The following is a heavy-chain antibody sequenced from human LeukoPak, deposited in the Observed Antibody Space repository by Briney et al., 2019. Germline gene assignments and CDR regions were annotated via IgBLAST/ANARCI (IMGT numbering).Heavy chain of an antibody. D-gene: IGHD3-22*01. V-gene: IGHV1-69*04. Sequence: SVKVSCKASGGTFSSYAISWVRQAPGQGLEWMGRIIPILGIANYAQKFQGRVTMTEDTSTDTAYMELSSLRSEDTAVYYCATSNYYDSSGYPKFDYWGQGTLVTVSS. CDR1: GGTFSSYA. CDR2: IIPILGIA. J-gene: IGHJ4*02. CDR3: ATSNYYDSSGYPKFDY.